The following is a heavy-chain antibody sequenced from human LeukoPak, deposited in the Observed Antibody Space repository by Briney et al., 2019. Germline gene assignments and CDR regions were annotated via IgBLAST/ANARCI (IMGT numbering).Heavy chain of an antibody. CDR2: ISSPSSTI. CDR1: GFTFSNAW. J-gene: IGHJ4*02. V-gene: IGHV3-48*04. Sequence: GGSLRLSCAASGFTFSNAWMNWVRQAPGKGLEWVSYISSPSSTIYYVDSVKGRFTISRDNAKNSLYLQMNSLRAEDTAVYYCARDEGRKNDGYPDYWGQGTLVTVSS. D-gene: IGHD5-24*01. CDR3: ARDEGRKNDGYPDY.